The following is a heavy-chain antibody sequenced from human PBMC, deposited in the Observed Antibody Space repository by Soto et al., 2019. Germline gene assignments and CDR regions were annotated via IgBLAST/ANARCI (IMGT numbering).Heavy chain of an antibody. CDR2: ISAYNGNT. J-gene: IGHJ5*02. CDR3: ARETTVTTNWFDP. CDR1: GCTFAICR. D-gene: IGHD4-17*01. Sequence: ASVNVSRNASGCTFAICRVIWLLHAPGQGLEWMGWISAYNGNTNYAQKLQGRVTMTTDTSTSTAYMELRSLRSDDTAVYYCARETTVTTNWFDPWGQGTLVTVSS. V-gene: IGHV1-18*01.